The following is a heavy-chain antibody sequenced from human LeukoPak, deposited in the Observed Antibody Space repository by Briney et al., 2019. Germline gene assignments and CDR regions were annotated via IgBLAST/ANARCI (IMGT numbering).Heavy chain of an antibody. V-gene: IGHV4-34*01. D-gene: IGHD3-3*01. CDR2: INHSGST. Sequence: PSETLSLTCAVYGGSFSGYYWSWIRQPPGKGLEWIGEINHSGSTNYNPSLKSRVAISVDTSKNQFSLKLSSVTAADTAVYYCARGHPTYDFWSGYYLYYYMDVWGKGTTVTVSS. CDR3: ARGHPTYDFWSGYYLYYYMDV. J-gene: IGHJ6*03. CDR1: GGSFSGYY.